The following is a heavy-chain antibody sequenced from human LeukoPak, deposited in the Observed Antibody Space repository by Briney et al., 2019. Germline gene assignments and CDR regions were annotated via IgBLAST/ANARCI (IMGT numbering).Heavy chain of an antibody. V-gene: IGHV3-48*01. CDR2: ISSSSSTI. CDR1: GFTFSSYS. CDR3: ARSYYDSSGYSSGDDAFDI. D-gene: IGHD3-22*01. J-gene: IGHJ3*02. Sequence: GGSLRLSCAASGFTFSSYSMNWVRQAPRKGLEWVSYISSSSSTIYYADSVKGRFTISRDNAKNSLYLQMNSLRAEDTAVYYCARSYYDSSGYSSGDDAFDIWGQGTMVTVSS.